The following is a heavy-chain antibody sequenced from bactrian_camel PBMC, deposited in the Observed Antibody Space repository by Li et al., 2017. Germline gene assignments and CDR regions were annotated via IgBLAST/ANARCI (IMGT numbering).Heavy chain of an antibody. J-gene: IGHJ4*01. CDR2: ISSGGGRP. V-gene: IGHV3S1*01. CDR3: VNGASDVGYNY. Sequence: HVQLVESGGGSVQPGGSLRLSCAASGFIFGIYYMVWVRQAPGKGLEWVSAISSGGGRPYYAEHVKGRFTISRDNAKNTLYLQLNSTKTEDTAMYYCVNGASDVGYNYWGQGTQVTVS. D-gene: IGHD5*01. CDR1: GFIFGIYY.